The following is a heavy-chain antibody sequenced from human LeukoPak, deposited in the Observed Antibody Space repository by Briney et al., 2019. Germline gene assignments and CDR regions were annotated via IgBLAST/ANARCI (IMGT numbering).Heavy chain of an antibody. V-gene: IGHV3-21*01. Sequence: GGSLRLSCAASGFTFSSYNMNWVRQAPGKGLEWVSSISSSSSYIYYADSLKGRFTISRDNAKNSLYLQMNSLRAEDTAVYYCARSPWNVSTSDAFDIWGQGTMVTVSS. CDR1: GFTFSSYN. D-gene: IGHD1-1*01. CDR3: ARSPWNVSTSDAFDI. J-gene: IGHJ3*02. CDR2: ISSSSSYI.